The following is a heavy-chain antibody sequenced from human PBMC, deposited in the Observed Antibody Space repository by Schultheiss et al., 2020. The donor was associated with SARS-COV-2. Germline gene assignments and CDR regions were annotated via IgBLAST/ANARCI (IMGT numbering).Heavy chain of an antibody. D-gene: IGHD5-12*01. CDR3: AKDQAADIVATLTYGMDV. Sequence: GGSLRLSCAASGFTFSSSWMHWVCQAPGKGLEWVANIKQDGSEKYYVDSVKGRFTISRDNAKNSLYLQMNSLRAEDTALYYCAKDQAADIVATLTYGMDVWGQGTTVTVSS. J-gene: IGHJ6*02. CDR2: IKQDGSEK. CDR1: GFTFSSSW. V-gene: IGHV3-7*03.